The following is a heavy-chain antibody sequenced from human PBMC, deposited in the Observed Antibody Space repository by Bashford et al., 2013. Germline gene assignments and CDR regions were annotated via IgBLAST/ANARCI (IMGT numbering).Heavy chain of an antibody. Sequence: ASVKVSCKASGYTFTSYGISWVRQAPGQGLEWMGWISAYNGNTNYAQKLQGRVTMTTDTSTSTAYMELRSLRSDDTAVYYCARDPGERITIFGVARGSRGMDVWGQGTTVTVSS. J-gene: IGHJ6*02. CDR3: ARDPGERITIFGVARGSRGMDV. CDR2: ISAYNGNT. CDR1: GYTFTSYG. D-gene: IGHD3-3*01. V-gene: IGHV1-18*01.